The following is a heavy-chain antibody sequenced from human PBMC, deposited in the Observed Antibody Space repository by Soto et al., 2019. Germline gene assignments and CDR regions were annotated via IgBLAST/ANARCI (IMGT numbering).Heavy chain of an antibody. CDR3: ARVAIMGVIKRPPFSFDL. D-gene: IGHD3-16*01. CDR2: ISTLGTTI. J-gene: IGHJ4*02. Sequence: GGSLRLSCSASGFNFNIYGMTWVRQAPGKGLEWISDISTLGTTIHYADSVRDRFTISRDNPSNTVYLHLTSLRDEDTAVYYCARVAIMGVIKRPPFSFDLRGPGTLLTGS. V-gene: IGHV3-48*03. CDR1: GFNFNIYG.